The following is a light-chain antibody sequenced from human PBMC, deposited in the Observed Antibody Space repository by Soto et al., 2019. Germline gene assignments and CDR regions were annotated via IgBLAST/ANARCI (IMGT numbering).Light chain of an antibody. CDR2: LNSDGSH. V-gene: IGLV4-69*01. CDR1: SGHSSYA. Sequence: QLVLTQSPSDSTSLGASVKLTCTLSSGHSSYAIAWHQQQPEKGPRYLMKLNSDGSHSKGDGIPDRFSGSSSGAERYLTISSLQSEDESDYYCQTWGTGIYVVFGGGTKLTLL. J-gene: IGLJ2*01. CDR3: QTWGTGIYVV.